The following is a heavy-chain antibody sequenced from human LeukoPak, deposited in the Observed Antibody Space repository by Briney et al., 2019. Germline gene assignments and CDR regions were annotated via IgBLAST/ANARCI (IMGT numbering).Heavy chain of an antibody. Sequence: AASVKVSCKASGGTFSSHAISWVRQAPGQGLEWMGGIIPIFGTANYAQKFQGRVTITTDESTSTAYMELSSLRSEDTAVYYCARDLLDDYSNYYNWFDPWGQGTLVTVSS. V-gene: IGHV1-69*05. J-gene: IGHJ5*02. CDR2: IIPIFGTA. CDR3: ARDLLDDYSNYYNWFDP. CDR1: GGTFSSHA. D-gene: IGHD4-11*01.